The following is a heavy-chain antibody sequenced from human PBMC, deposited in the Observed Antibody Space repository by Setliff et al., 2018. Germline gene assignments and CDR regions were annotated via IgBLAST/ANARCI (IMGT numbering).Heavy chain of an antibody. D-gene: IGHD6-13*01. CDR2: INTNTGNP. V-gene: IGHV7-4-1*02. CDR1: GGTFSSYA. J-gene: IGHJ4*02. Sequence: ASVKVSCKASGGTFSSYAISWVRQAPGQGLEWMGWINTNTGNPTYAQGFTGRFVFSLDPSVSTAYLEISSLKAEDTAHYYCATGSLAIAGTGHWGQGTLVTVSS. CDR3: ATGSLAIAGTGH.